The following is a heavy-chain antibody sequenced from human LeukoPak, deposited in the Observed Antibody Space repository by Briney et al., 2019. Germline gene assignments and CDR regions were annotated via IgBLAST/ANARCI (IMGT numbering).Heavy chain of an antibody. J-gene: IGHJ4*02. CDR2: INAGNGNT. D-gene: IGHD1-26*01. CDR1: GYTFTSYA. Sequence: GASVKVSCKASGYTFTSYAMHWVRQAPGQRLEWMGWINAGNGNTEYSQEFQGRVTITRDTSASTAYMELSSLRSEDMAVYYCARDRLVGATEFDYWGQGTLVTVSS. CDR3: ARDRLVGATEFDY. V-gene: IGHV1-3*03.